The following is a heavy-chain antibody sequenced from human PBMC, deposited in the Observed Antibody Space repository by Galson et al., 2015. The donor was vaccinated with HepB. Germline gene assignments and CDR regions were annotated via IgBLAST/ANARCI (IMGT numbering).Heavy chain of an antibody. V-gene: IGHV3-23*01. CDR3: AKERWGEMDGMAVY. Sequence: SLRLSCAASGFTFTSYTMRWVRQAPGKGLEWVSTISGSGGNKYYADSVKGRLTISRDNSKNTLYLQMNSLRAEDTAVYYCAKERWGEMDGMAVYWGQGTLVTVSS. D-gene: IGHD5-24*01. CDR2: ISGSGGNK. J-gene: IGHJ4*02. CDR1: GFTFTSYT.